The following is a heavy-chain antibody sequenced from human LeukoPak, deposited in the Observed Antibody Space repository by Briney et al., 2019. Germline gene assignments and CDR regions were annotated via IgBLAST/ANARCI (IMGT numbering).Heavy chain of an antibody. CDR2: MNPNSGNT. D-gene: IGHD4-11*01. J-gene: IGHJ3*02. Sequence: ASVKISCKASGYTFTSYDINWVRQATGQGLEWMGWMNPNSGNTGYAQKFQGRVTMTRSTSISTAYVELSSLRSEDTAVYYCATASTVTTQSGSVVRAFDIWGQGTMVTVSS. CDR1: GYTFTSYD. V-gene: IGHV1-8*01. CDR3: ATASTVTTQSGSVVRAFDI.